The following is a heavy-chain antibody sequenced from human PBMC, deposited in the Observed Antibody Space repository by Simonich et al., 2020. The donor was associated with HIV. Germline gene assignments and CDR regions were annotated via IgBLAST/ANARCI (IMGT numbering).Heavy chain of an antibody. D-gene: IGHD3-22*01. CDR1: GYTFTSYP. CDR3: VRGGSLIIVGNWFDP. J-gene: IGHJ5*02. CDR2: INTNSGNP. Sequence: QVQLVQSGSELKKPGASVKISCKTSGYTFTSYPMNWVRQAPGQGLEWMGWINTNSGNPTYDLRFTGRFVFPLDTAVSKAYLQISSLKAEDTAVYYCVRGGSLIIVGNWFDPWGQGTLVTVSS. V-gene: IGHV7-4-1*02.